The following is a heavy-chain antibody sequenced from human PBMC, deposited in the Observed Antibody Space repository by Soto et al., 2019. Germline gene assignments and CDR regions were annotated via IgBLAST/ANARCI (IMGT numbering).Heavy chain of an antibody. CDR1: GFTFSSYS. V-gene: IGHV3-66*01. CDR3: ARADYDILTGYYNVFDY. CDR2: IYSGGST. D-gene: IGHD3-9*01. Sequence: GGSLRLSCAASGFTFSSYSMNWVRQAPGKGLEWVSVIYSGGSTYYADSVKGRFTISRDNSKNTLYLQMNSLRAEDTAVYYCARADYDILTGYYNVFDYWGQGTLVTVSS. J-gene: IGHJ4*02.